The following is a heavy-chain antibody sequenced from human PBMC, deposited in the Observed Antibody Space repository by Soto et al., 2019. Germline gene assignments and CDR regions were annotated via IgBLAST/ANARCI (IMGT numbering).Heavy chain of an antibody. J-gene: IGHJ3*02. V-gene: IGHV1-18*01. D-gene: IGHD3-9*01. Sequence: GASVKVSCKASGYTFTIYGISWVRQAPGQGLEWMGWISAYNGNTNYAQKLQGRVTMTTDTSTSTAYMELRSLRSDDTAVYYCAKGLYYDILTGSKGAFDIWGQGTMVTVSS. CDR3: AKGLYYDILTGSKGAFDI. CDR1: GYTFTIYG. CDR2: ISAYNGNT.